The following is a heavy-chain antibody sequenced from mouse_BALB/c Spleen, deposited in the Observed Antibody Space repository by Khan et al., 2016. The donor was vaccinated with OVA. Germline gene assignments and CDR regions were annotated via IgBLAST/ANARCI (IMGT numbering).Heavy chain of an antibody. J-gene: IGHJ4*01. V-gene: IGHV3-2*02. CDR2: ISYSGGT. D-gene: IGHD1-1*01. CDR1: GFSITSNYA. Sequence: EVQLQESGPGLVKPSQSLSLTCTVTGFSITSNYAWNWIRQFRGNKLGWMGYISYSGGTTYNHSLKSRIPITRDTSKNPFFLQLNSVTNEDTATYYSERGNYYGYAMDYWGPGTSITVSS. CDR3: ERGNYYGYAMDY.